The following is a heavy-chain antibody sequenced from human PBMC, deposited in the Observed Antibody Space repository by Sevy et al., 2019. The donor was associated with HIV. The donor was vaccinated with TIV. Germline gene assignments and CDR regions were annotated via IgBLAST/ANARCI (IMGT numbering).Heavy chain of an antibody. Sequence: ASVEVSCKASGYSFTSSGISWVRQAPGQGLEWMGWISTYNANTNYAQKLQGRVTMTTDTSTSTVYMELRSLTSDDTAVYYCARDTARLDYWGQGTLVTVSS. V-gene: IGHV1-18*01. J-gene: IGHJ4*02. CDR2: ISTYNANT. CDR1: GYSFTSSG. D-gene: IGHD5-18*01. CDR3: ARDTARLDY.